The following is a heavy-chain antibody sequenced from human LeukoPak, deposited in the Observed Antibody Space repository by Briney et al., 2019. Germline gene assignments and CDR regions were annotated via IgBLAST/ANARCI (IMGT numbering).Heavy chain of an antibody. D-gene: IGHD3-3*01. J-gene: IGHJ4*02. CDR1: GFTFSSYG. Sequence: QTGGSLRLSCAASGFTFSSYGMHWVRQAPGKGLEWVAFIRYDGSNKYYADSVKGRFTISRDNSKNTLYLQMNSLRAEDTAVYYCARYRPYYDFWSGYDAFFDYWGQGTLVTVSS. V-gene: IGHV3-30*02. CDR3: ARYRPYYDFWSGYDAFFDY. CDR2: IRYDGSNK.